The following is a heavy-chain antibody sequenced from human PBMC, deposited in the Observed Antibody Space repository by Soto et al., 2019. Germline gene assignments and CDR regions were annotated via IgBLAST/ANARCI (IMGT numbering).Heavy chain of an antibody. CDR3: ARHEAGWYFDS. CDR2: IYYSGST. Sequence: PSETLSLTCTVSLGSISSGTNYWAWIRQPPGKGLEWIANIYYSGSTFYNPSLKSRVTISLDTSKNQFSLKLRSVTAADTAVYYCARHEAGWYFDSWGQGTLVTVSS. CDR1: LGSISSGTNY. D-gene: IGHD6-25*01. V-gene: IGHV4-39*01. J-gene: IGHJ4*02.